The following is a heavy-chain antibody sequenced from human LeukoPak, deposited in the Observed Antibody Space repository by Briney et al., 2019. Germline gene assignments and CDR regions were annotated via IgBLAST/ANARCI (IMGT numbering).Heavy chain of an antibody. CDR2: IGIAGNT. CDR3: AREGSLSSSDAFDI. D-gene: IGHD6-6*01. Sequence: GGSLRLSCAASGFTFSNYEMHWVRLVLGKGLEWVSAIGIAGNTFYAGSVKGRFTISRENAKNSFHLQMNSLGAGDTAVYYCAREGSLSSSDAFDIRGQGTMVTVSS. CDR1: GFTFSNYE. J-gene: IGHJ3*02. V-gene: IGHV3-13*01.